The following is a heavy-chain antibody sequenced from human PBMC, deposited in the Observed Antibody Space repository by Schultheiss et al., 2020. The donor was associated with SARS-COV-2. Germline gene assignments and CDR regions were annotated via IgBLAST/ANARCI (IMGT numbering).Heavy chain of an antibody. CDR3: ARESGSSGTAW. CDR2: INHSGST. Sequence: SQTLSLTCAVYGGSFSGYYWSWIRQPPGKGLEWIGEINHSGSTNYNPSLKSRVTISVDTSKNQFSLKLSSLTAADTAVYYCARESGSSGTAWWGQGTLVTVSS. J-gene: IGHJ4*02. D-gene: IGHD3-22*01. V-gene: IGHV4-34*01. CDR1: GGSFSGYY.